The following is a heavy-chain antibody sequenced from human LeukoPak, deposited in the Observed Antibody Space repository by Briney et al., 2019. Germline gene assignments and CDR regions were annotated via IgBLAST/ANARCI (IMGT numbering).Heavy chain of an antibody. CDR2: FDPEDDKT. V-gene: IGHV1-24*01. CDR3: AAAAGLLGPGSYVFDN. CDR1: GFTLTEFS. J-gene: IGHJ4*02. Sequence: ASVKVSCTVSGFTLTEFSMHWVRQAPGKGLEWRGGFDPEDDKTIYSQKFKGRVTMTEDTSTDTAYVDLSSLRADDTAVYYCAAAAGLLGPGSYVFDNWGPGTLVSVSS. D-gene: IGHD3-10*01.